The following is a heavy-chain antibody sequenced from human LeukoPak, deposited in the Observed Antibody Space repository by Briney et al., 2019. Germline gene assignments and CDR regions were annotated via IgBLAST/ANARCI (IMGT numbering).Heavy chain of an antibody. Sequence: ASVKVSCKASGYTFTGYYMHWVRQAPGQGLEWMGWINPNSGATNYAQKFQGRVTMTRDTSISTAYMEVSRLRSDDAAVFYCAREGSGYPYWGQGTLVTVSS. J-gene: IGHJ4*02. CDR3: AREGSGYPY. V-gene: IGHV1-2*02. D-gene: IGHD3-22*01. CDR2: INPNSGAT. CDR1: GYTFTGYY.